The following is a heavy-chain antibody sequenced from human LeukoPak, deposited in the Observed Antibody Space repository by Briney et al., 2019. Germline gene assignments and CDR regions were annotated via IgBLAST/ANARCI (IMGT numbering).Heavy chain of an antibody. CDR2: IYYSGST. CDR1: GGSISSSNYY. J-gene: IGHJ4*02. Sequence: SETLSLTCTVSGGSISSSNYYWGWLRQPPGKGLEWIGSIYYSGSTYYNPSLKSRVTISVDTSKNQFSLKLSSVTAADTAVYYCARLALGHYFDYWGQGTLVTVSS. CDR3: ARLALGHYFDY. V-gene: IGHV4-39*01. D-gene: IGHD3-10*01.